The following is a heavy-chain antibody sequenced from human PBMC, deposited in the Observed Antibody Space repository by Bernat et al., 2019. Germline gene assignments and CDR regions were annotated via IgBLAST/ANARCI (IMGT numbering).Heavy chain of an antibody. J-gene: IGHJ5*02. D-gene: IGHD6-13*01. CDR3: ARGEQQLVLYWFDP. CDR2: ISYDGSNK. Sequence: QVQLVESGGGVVQPGRSLRLSCAASGFTFSSYAMHWVRQAPGKGLEWVAVISYDGSNKYYADSVKGRFTISRDNSKNTLYLQMNSLRAEDTAVYYCARGEQQLVLYWFDPWGQGTLVTVSS. CDR1: GFTFSSYA. V-gene: IGHV3-30-3*01.